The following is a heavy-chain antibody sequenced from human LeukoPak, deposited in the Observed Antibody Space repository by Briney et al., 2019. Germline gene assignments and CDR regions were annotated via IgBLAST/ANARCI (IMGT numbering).Heavy chain of an antibody. V-gene: IGHV3-30*18. J-gene: IGHJ4*02. Sequence: PGGSLRLSCAASGFTFSSYGMHWVRQAPGKGLEWVAVISYDGSNKYYADSVKGRFTISRDNSKNTLYLQMNSLRAEDTAVYYCAKVRGSYYPPYWGQGTLVTVSS. CDR1: GFTFSSYG. CDR2: ISYDGSNK. D-gene: IGHD1-26*01. CDR3: AKVRGSYYPPY.